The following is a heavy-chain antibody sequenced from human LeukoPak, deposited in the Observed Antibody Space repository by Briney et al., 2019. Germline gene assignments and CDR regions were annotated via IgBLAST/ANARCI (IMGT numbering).Heavy chain of an antibody. CDR1: GFTVSSNY. Sequence: GGSLRLSCAASGFTVSSNYMSWIRQAPGKGLEWVSVIYSGGGTYYADSVKGRFTISRDNSKNTLHLQMNSLRAEDTAVYYCARARVGCTNYAFDIWGQGTMVTVSS. J-gene: IGHJ3*02. CDR3: ARARVGCTNYAFDI. D-gene: IGHD2-8*01. CDR2: IYSGGGT. V-gene: IGHV3-53*01.